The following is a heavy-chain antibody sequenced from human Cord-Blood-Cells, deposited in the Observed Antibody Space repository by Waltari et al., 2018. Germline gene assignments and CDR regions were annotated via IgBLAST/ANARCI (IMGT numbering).Heavy chain of an antibody. CDR2: FDPEDGET. V-gene: IGHV1-24*01. CDR3: ATPYYYDSSGYYFDY. D-gene: IGHD3-22*01. Sequence: QVQLVQSGAEVKKPGASVKVSCKVSGYTLTELSMHWVRQAPGKGLEWMGGFDPEDGETIYAQKFQGRVTMTEETSTDTAYIELSSLRSEDTAVYYCATPYYYDSSGYYFDYWGQGTLVTVSS. CDR1: GYTLTELS. J-gene: IGHJ4*02.